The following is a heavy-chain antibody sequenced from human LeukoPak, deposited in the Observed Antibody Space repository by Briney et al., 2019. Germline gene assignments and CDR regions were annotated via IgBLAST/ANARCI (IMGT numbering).Heavy chain of an antibody. CDR2: ISGSTNYM. CDR1: GFTFSSYS. V-gene: IGHV3-21*01. Sequence: GGSLRLSCAASGFTFSSYSMNWVRQAPGKGLEWVSSISGSTNYMFYADSVKGRFTISRDNAKNSLYLHMNSLRAEDTAVYYCAGGGGSYCSGGSCYFLDYWGQGTLVTVSS. CDR3: AGGGGSYCSGGSCYFLDY. D-gene: IGHD2-15*01. J-gene: IGHJ4*02.